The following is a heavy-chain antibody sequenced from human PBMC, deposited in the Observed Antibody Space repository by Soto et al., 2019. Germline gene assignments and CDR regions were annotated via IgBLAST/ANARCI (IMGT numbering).Heavy chain of an antibody. CDR1: GFTFSNAW. CDR2: IKSKTDGGTT. J-gene: IGHJ4*02. CDR3: TTADTQWLAYYFDY. D-gene: IGHD6-19*01. Sequence: GGSLRLSCAASGFTFSNAWMSWVRQAPGKGLEWVGRIKSKTDGGTTDYAAPVKGRFTISRDDSKNTLYLQMNSLKTEDTAVYYCTTADTQWLAYYFDYWGQGTLVTVSS. V-gene: IGHV3-15*01.